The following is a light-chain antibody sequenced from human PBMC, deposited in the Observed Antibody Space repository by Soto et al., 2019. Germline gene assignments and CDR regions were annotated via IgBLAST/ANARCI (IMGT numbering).Light chain of an antibody. CDR1: SSDIGAYDY. Sequence: QSALTQPASLSGSPGQSITISCTGTSSDIGAYDYVSWFQQHPGKAPKLMISEVNNRPSGVSNRFSGSKSGNAASLTISGLQAEDEADYYCSSYTISSTLVFGGGTKVTVL. CDR3: SSYTISSTLV. V-gene: IGLV2-14*01. CDR2: EVN. J-gene: IGLJ2*01.